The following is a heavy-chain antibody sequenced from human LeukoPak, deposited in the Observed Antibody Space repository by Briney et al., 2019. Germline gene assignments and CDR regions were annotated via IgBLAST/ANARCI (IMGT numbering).Heavy chain of an antibody. CDR3: ARDLHDIGVLDY. Sequence: ASVKVSCKASGYTFTSYAMHWVRQAPGQRLEWMGWINAGNGNTKYSQKFQGRVTITRDTSASTAYMELSSLRSEDTAVYYCARDLHDIGVLDYWGQGTLVTVSP. D-gene: IGHD3-9*01. J-gene: IGHJ4*02. V-gene: IGHV1-3*01. CDR2: INAGNGNT. CDR1: GYTFTSYA.